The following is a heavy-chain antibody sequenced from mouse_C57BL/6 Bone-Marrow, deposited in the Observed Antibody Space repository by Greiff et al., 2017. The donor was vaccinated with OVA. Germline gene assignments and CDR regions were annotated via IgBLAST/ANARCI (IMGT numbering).Heavy chain of an antibody. V-gene: IGHV5-6*01. J-gene: IGHJ3*01. CDR3: ARKLTGTGFAY. D-gene: IGHD4-1*01. Sequence: EVQGVESGGDLVKPGGSLKLSCAASGFTFSSYGMSWVRQTPDKRLEWVATISSGGSYTYYPDSVKGRFTISRDNAKNTLYLQMSSLKSEDTAMYYCARKLTGTGFAYWGQGTLVTVSA. CDR1: GFTFSSYG. CDR2: ISSGGSYT.